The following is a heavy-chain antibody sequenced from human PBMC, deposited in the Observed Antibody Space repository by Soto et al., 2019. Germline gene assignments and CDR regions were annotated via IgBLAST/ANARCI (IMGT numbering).Heavy chain of an antibody. D-gene: IGHD2-8*01. CDR3: AGYVYGNTWCLDL. CDR2: ISSSGSPI. CDR1: SFTFSSYE. J-gene: IGHJ2*01. Sequence: PGGSLRLSCAASSFTFSSYEMNWVRQAPGKGLEWVSYISSSGSPIYYADSVKGRFTISRDNAKNSLYLQMNSLRAEDTAVYYCAGYVYGNTWCLDLWGRGTLVTVSS. V-gene: IGHV3-48*03.